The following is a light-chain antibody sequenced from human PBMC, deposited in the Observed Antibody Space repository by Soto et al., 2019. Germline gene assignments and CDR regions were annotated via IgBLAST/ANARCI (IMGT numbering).Light chain of an antibody. CDR3: QQYGSSGT. CDR2: GIS. CDR1: QSVTSNY. J-gene: IGKJ1*01. V-gene: IGKV3-20*01. Sequence: EVVMTQSPATLSVSPGERATLSCRASQSVTSNYLAWYQQKPGQAPRLLIYGISNRVTGVPDRFSGSGSGTDFTLTISRLEPEDFAVYYCQQYGSSGTFGQGTKVDIK.